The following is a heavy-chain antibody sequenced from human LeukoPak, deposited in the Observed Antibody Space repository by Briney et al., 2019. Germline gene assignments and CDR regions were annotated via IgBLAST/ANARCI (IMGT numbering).Heavy chain of an antibody. V-gene: IGHV1-69*13. CDR1: GGPFSSHA. J-gene: IGHJ4*02. CDR3: ARGWLAETTVVTPYNY. CDR2: IIPIFGTA. D-gene: IGHD4-23*01. Sequence: SVKVYCKASGGPFSSHAINWVRQAPGQGLEWMGGIIPIFGTANYAQKFQDRVTITAVESMSTVSMELSSLRSEDTAVYYCARGWLAETTVVTPYNYWGQGSLVTVSS.